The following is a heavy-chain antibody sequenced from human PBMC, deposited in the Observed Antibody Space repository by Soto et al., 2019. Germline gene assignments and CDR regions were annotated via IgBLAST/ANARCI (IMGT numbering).Heavy chain of an antibody. J-gene: IGHJ5*02. Sequence: PGGSLRLSCAASGFTFSTYWMHWVRQAPGKGLVWVSRIDSDGSSTTYADSVKGRFTISRDNAKNTLYLQMNSLRAEDTAVYYCVGGGWLFRNWFDPWGQGTLVTVSS. V-gene: IGHV3-74*01. D-gene: IGHD3-22*01. CDR1: GFTFSTYW. CDR3: VGGGWLFRNWFDP. CDR2: IDSDGSST.